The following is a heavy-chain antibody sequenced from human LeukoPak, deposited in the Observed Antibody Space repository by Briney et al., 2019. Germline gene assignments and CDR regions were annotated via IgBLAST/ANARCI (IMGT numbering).Heavy chain of an antibody. J-gene: IGHJ5*02. CDR3: ARDRGFWSGYFTVHGWFDP. CDR2: INPNSGGT. Sequence: VASVKVSCKASGYTFTNYAINWVRQAPGQGLEWMGWINPNSGGTNYAQKFQGRVTMTRDTSISTAYMELSRLRSDDTAVYYCARDRGFWSGYFTVHGWFDPWGQGTLVTVSS. CDR1: GYTFTNYA. D-gene: IGHD3-3*01. V-gene: IGHV1-2*02.